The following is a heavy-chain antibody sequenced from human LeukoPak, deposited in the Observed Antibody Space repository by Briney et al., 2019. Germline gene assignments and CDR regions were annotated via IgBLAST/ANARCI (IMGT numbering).Heavy chain of an antibody. Sequence: ASVKLSGKASGYTFTSYDINRVRQATGQGREGMGWMNPNSGNTGYAQKYQGRVTMTRTTSISTAYMELRSLRSEDTAVYCCARGDSVNYYGSGSYYSFLSRGLPHYYYYGMDVWGQGTTVTASS. CDR1: GYTFTSYD. CDR3: ARGDSVNYYGSGSYYSFLSRGLPHYYYYGMDV. V-gene: IGHV1-8*01. J-gene: IGHJ6*02. CDR2: MNPNSGNT. D-gene: IGHD3-10*01.